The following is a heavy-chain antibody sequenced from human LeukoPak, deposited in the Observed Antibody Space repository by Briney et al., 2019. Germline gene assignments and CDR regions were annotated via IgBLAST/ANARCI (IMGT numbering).Heavy chain of an antibody. CDR3: ARGGVHQWWARDAFDI. J-gene: IGHJ3*02. CDR1: GYTFTSYD. Sequence: GASVTVSCKASGYTFTSYDINWVRQATGQGLEWVGWMNPNSGNTGYAQKFQGRVTMTRNTSISTAYMELSSLRSEDTAVYYCARGGVHQWWARDAFDIWGQGTMVTVSS. V-gene: IGHV1-8*01. CDR2: MNPNSGNT. D-gene: IGHD2-15*01.